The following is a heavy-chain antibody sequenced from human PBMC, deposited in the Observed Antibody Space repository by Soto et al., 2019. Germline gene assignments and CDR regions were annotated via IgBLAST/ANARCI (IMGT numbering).Heavy chain of an antibody. V-gene: IGHV1-69*01. CDR3: ARSSTIVVVPAAIEDYYYGMDV. D-gene: IGHD2-2*02. J-gene: IGHJ6*02. Sequence: QVQLVQSGAEVKKPGSSVKVSCKASGGTFSSYAISWVQQAPGQGLEWMGGIIPIFGTANYAQKFQGRVTITADESTSTAYMELSSLRSEDTAVYYCARSSTIVVVPAAIEDYYYGMDVWGQGTTVTVSS. CDR1: GGTFSSYA. CDR2: IIPIFGTA.